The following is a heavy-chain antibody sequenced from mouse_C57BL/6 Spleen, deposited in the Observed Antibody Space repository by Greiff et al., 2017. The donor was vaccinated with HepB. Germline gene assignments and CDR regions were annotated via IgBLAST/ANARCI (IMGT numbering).Heavy chain of an antibody. D-gene: IGHD2-12*01. CDR1: GYTFTDYN. CDR3: ARHLRRALYYYAMDY. V-gene: IGHV1-18*01. CDR2: INPNNGGT. J-gene: IGHJ4*01. Sequence: EVKLQQSGPELVKPGASVKIPCKASGYTFTDYNIDWVKQSHGKSLEWIGDINPNNGGTIYNQKFKGKATLTVDKSSSTAYMELRSLTSEDTAVYYCARHLRRALYYYAMDYWGQGTSVTVSS.